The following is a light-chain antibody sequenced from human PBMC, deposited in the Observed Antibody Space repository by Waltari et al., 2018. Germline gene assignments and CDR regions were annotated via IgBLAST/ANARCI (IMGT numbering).Light chain of an antibody. CDR2: WAS. Sequence: DIVMTQSPDSLAVSLGERATINCKSSQSVLYNSNNKNYLAWYQQKPGQPPQLLIYWASTRESWVPDRFSGSGSGTDFTLTISSLQAEDVAVYYCQQYYSTITFGQGTRLEIK. CDR3: QQYYSTIT. J-gene: IGKJ5*01. V-gene: IGKV4-1*01. CDR1: QSVLYNSNNKNY.